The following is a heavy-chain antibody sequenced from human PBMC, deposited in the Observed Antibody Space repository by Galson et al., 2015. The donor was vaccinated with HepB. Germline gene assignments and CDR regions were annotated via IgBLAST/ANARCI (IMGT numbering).Heavy chain of an antibody. CDR3: ARDFKREDFSTSGSFFKLRGTALEADGPADF. D-gene: IGHD3-10*01. CDR2: IWSGGTKK. V-gene: IGHV3-33*01. CDR1: GFTLSNFA. Sequence: SLRLSCAASGFTLSNFAMHWVRQTPGKGLEWVAVIWSGGTKKEYRDSVKGRFTISRDVSKNMLFLQMNNLRSEDTATYFCARDFKREDFSTSGSFFKLRGTALEADGPADFWGLGVVVAVSS. J-gene: IGHJ4*02.